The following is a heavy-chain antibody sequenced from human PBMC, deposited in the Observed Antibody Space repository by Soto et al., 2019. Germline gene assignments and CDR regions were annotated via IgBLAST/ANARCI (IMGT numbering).Heavy chain of an antibody. Sequence: EVQVLDSGGGLVQPGGSLRLSCAASGFIFNNYAMNWVRQPPGKGLEWVATISATGGSTYYADSVKGRFTISRDNSKNTLYLQMHGLRVEDTAVYYCAKDRLAGNFDYWGQGTQVTVSS. J-gene: IGHJ4*01. CDR2: ISATGGST. CDR1: GFIFNNYA. CDR3: AKDRLAGNFDY. V-gene: IGHV3-23*01.